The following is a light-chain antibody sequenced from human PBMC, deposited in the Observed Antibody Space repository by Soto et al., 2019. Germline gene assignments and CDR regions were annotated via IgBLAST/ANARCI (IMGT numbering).Light chain of an antibody. CDR2: GAS. V-gene: IGKV3-15*01. CDR3: QQYNNWPPDRT. J-gene: IGKJ1*01. CDR1: QSVGSN. Sequence: EIVMTQSPATLSVSPGERATLSCRASQSVGSNLAWYQQKPGQAPRLLIYGASTRATGIPARFSGSGSGTEFTLTISSLQSEAFAIYSCQQYNNWPPDRTFGQGTKVEIK.